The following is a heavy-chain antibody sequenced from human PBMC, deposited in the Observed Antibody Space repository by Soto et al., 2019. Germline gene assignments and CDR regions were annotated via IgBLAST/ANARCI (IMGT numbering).Heavy chain of an antibody. CDR3: ATTYYDILTGYLRFDP. CDR1: GGSISSYY. D-gene: IGHD3-9*01. CDR2: IYYSGST. V-gene: IGHV4-59*08. J-gene: IGHJ5*02. Sequence: SETLSLTCTVSGGSISSYYWSWIRQPPGKGLEWIGYIYYSGSTNYNPSLKSRVTISVDTSKNQFSLKLSSVTAADTAVYYCATTYYDILTGYLRFDPWGQGTLVTVSS.